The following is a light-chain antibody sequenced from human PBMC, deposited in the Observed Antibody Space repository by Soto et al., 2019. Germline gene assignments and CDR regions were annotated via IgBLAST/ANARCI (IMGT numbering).Light chain of an antibody. V-gene: IGKV2-28*01. Sequence: DIVMTQSPLSLPVTPGEPASISCRSSQSLLHSNGYNCLDWYLQKPGQSPQLLIYLGSNRASGVPDRFSGSGSGTDFTLKISRVEAEDVGVYYCMQPLQPPHTCGQGTKLEIK. CDR3: MQPLQPPHT. J-gene: IGKJ2*01. CDR1: QSLLHSNGYNC. CDR2: LGS.